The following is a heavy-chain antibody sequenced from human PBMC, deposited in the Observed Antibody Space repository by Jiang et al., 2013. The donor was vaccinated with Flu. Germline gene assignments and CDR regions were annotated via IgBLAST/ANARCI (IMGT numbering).Heavy chain of an antibody. CDR2: ISGSGGST. V-gene: IGHV3-23*01. CDR3: AKDPIAVAGTRYYGMDV. Sequence: VQLLESGGGLVQPGGSLRLSCAASGFTFSSYAMSWVRQAPGKGLEWVSAISGSGGSTYYADSVKGRFTISRDNSKNTLYLQMNSLRAEDTAVYYCAKDPIAVAGTRYYGMDVWGQGTTVTVSS. CDR1: GFTFSSYA. D-gene: IGHD6-19*01. J-gene: IGHJ6*02.